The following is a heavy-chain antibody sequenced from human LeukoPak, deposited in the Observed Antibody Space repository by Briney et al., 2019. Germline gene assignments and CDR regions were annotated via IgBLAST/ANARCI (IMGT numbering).Heavy chain of an antibody. CDR2: ISYDGSNK. V-gene: IGHV3-30*18. CDR3: AKGLNQGRYFDWLLPAPNAFDI. D-gene: IGHD3-9*01. Sequence: GGSLRLSCAASGFTFSSYGMHWVRQAPGKGLEWVAVISYDGSNKYYADSVKGRFTISRDNSENTLYLQMNSLRAEDTAVYYCAKGLNQGRYFDWLLPAPNAFDIWGQGTMVTVSS. CDR1: GFTFSSYG. J-gene: IGHJ3*02.